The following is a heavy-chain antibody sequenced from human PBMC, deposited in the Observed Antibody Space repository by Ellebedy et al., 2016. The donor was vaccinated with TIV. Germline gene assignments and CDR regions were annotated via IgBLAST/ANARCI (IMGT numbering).Heavy chain of an antibody. D-gene: IGHD2-15*01. CDR3: AKDPATTHLYYFDY. J-gene: IGHJ4*02. V-gene: IGHV3-23*01. Sequence: GESLKISCAASGFTFRKYAMNWVRQAPGKGLEWVSSISGSAEGTYYADSVKGRFTVSRDNSRATMFLQMSSLRADDTAIYYCAKDPATTHLYYFDYWGQGTLVTVSS. CDR1: GFTFRKYA. CDR2: ISGSAEGT.